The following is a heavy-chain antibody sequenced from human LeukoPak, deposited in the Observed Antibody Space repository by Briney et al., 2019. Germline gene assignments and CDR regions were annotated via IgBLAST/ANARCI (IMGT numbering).Heavy chain of an antibody. Sequence: SVKVSCKASGGTFSSYAISWVRQAPGQGLEWMGGIIPIFGTANYAQKFQGRVTITADESTSTAYMELSSLRSGDTAVYYCARMASSWREVDYWGQGTLVTVSS. CDR3: ARMASSWREVDY. V-gene: IGHV1-69*13. CDR1: GGTFSSYA. D-gene: IGHD6-13*01. J-gene: IGHJ4*02. CDR2: IIPIFGTA.